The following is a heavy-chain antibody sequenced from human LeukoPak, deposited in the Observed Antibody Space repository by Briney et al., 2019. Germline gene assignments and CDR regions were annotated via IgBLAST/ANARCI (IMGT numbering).Heavy chain of an antibody. D-gene: IGHD6-19*01. CDR2: ISYDGSNK. V-gene: IGHV3-30*03. CDR1: GFTFSSYG. J-gene: IGHJ6*02. Sequence: PGGSLRLSCAASGFTFSSYGMHWVRQAPGKGLKWVAVISYDGSNKYYADSVKGRFTVSRDNSKNTLYLQMNSLRAEDTAVYYCARDGQWLTYYGMDVWGQGTTVTVSS. CDR3: ARDGQWLTYYGMDV.